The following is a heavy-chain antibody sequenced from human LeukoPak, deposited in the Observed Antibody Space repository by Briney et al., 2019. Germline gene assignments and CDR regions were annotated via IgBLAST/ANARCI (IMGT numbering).Heavy chain of an antibody. J-gene: IGHJ5*02. CDR1: GFTLSSYA. CDR3: ARGASGWYRGGSYNWFDP. Sequence: GGSLRLSCAASGFTLSSYAMSWVRQGPGKGLEWVSAISVSGNTYHADSVKGRFTISRDSSKNTLYLQMNSLRAEDTAVYYCARGASGWYRGGSYNWFDPWGQGTLVTVSS. V-gene: IGHV3-23*01. CDR2: ISVSGNT. D-gene: IGHD6-19*01.